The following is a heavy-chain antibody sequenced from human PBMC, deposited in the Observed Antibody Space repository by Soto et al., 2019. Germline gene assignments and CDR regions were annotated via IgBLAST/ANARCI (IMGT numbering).Heavy chain of an antibody. CDR2: ISAYNGNT. D-gene: IGHD3-10*01. CDR3: ACGSTYLYGSVSYDDFDY. J-gene: IGHJ4*02. Sequence: ASVKVSCKASGYTFTSYGISGVRPAPGQGLAGMGWISAYNGNTNYAPKLQGRVTMTSDTSTGTAYMELRSLRSADTAVYYCACGSTYLYGSVSYDDFDYWGQGTLVTVSS. CDR1: GYTFTSYG. V-gene: IGHV1-18*01.